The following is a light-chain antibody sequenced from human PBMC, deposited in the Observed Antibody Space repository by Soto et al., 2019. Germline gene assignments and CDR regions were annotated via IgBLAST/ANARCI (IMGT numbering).Light chain of an antibody. Sequence: EIEMTQSPVSLSVSLGERATLSCRASQNIRNNLTWYQQKPGQAPRLIISGASSTASDIPARFSGGGSGTEFTLTISGLQSEDFAVYYCQQYYNWPRTFGQGTKV. CDR3: QQYYNWPRT. V-gene: IGKV3-15*01. CDR1: QNIRNN. CDR2: GAS. J-gene: IGKJ1*01.